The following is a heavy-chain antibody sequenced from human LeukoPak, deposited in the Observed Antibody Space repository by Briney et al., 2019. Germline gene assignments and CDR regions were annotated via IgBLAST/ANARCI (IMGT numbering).Heavy chain of an antibody. J-gene: IGHJ4*02. V-gene: IGHV3-21*01. D-gene: IGHD3-16*02. CDR2: ISSSSSYI. CDR1: GFTFSSYS. Sequence: PGGSLRLSCAASGFTFSSYSMNWVRQAPGKGLEWVSSISSSSSYIYYADSVKGRFTISRDNAKNSLYLQMNSLRAEDTAVYYCARYKYDYVWGRYRRGAFDYWGQGTLVTVSS. CDR3: ARYKYDYVWGRYRRGAFDY.